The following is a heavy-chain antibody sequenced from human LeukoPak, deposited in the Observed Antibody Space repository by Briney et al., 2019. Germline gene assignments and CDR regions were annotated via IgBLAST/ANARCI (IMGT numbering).Heavy chain of an antibody. D-gene: IGHD3-3*01. Sequence: SETLSLTCTVSGGSISSYYWSWIRQPPGKGLEWIGCIYYSGSTNYNPSLKSRVTISVDTSKNQFSLKLSSVTAADTAVYYCARGGLWSGYYIGYYYYGMDVWGQGTTVTVSS. CDR2: IYYSGST. V-gene: IGHV4-59*01. J-gene: IGHJ6*02. CDR3: ARGGLWSGYYIGYYYYGMDV. CDR1: GGSISSYY.